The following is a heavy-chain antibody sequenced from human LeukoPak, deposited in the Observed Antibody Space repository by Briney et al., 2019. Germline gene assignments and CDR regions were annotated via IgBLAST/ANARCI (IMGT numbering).Heavy chain of an antibody. Sequence: ASVKVSCKASGGTFSSYAINWVRQATGQGLEWMGWMNPNSGNTGYAQKFQGRVTITRNTSISTAYMELSSLRSEDTAVYYCARGRKTYYDFWSGQNAFDIWGQGTMVTVSS. V-gene: IGHV1-8*03. D-gene: IGHD3-3*01. CDR3: ARGRKTYYDFWSGQNAFDI. CDR1: GGTFSSYA. CDR2: MNPNSGNT. J-gene: IGHJ3*02.